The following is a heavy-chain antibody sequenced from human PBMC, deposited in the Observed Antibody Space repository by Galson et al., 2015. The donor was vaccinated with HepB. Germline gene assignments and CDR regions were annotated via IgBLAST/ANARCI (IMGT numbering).Heavy chain of an antibody. J-gene: IGHJ4*02. CDR3: TTPLGFYDSDYRSQTIDY. CDR2: VKSKTAGGTT. CDR1: GFTFSNAW. V-gene: IGHV3-15*01. Sequence: SLRLSCAASGFTFSNAWMSWVRQAPGKGLEWVGRVKSKTAGGTTDYAAPVKGRFTISRDDSKNTLYLQMNSLKTEDTAVYYCTTPLGFYDSDYRSQTIDYWGQGTLVTVSS. D-gene: IGHD3-22*01.